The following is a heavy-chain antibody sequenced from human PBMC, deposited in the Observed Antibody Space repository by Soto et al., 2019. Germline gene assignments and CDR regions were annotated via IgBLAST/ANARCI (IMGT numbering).Heavy chain of an antibody. CDR1: GFTFSSYA. J-gene: IGHJ5*02. D-gene: IGHD2-2*02. V-gene: IGHV3-23*01. CDR2: ISGSGGST. Sequence: PGGSLRLSCAASGFTFSSYAMSWVRQAPGKGLEWVSAISGSGGSTYYADSVKGRFTISRDNSENTLYLQMNSLRAEDTAVYYCAKYSVWSQLLYMNWFDPWGQGTLVTVSS. CDR3: AKYSVWSQLLYMNWFDP.